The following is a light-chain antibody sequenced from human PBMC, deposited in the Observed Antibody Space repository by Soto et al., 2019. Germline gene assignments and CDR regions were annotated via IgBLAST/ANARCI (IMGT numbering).Light chain of an antibody. CDR1: SSDVGNYNY. CDR2: DVT. CDR3: SSYASSSTLV. V-gene: IGLV2-14*01. Sequence: QSALTQPASVSGSPGQSITISCTGTSSDVGNYNYVSWYQQHPGKVPKLMIYDVTSRPSGVSNRFSGSKSGNTASLTISGLQAEDEADYYCSSYASSSTLVFGTGTKVTVL. J-gene: IGLJ1*01.